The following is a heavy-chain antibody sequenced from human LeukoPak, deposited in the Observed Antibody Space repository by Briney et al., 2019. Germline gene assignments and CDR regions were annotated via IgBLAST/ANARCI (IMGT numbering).Heavy chain of an antibody. D-gene: IGHD3-22*01. Sequence: GASVKVSCKASGYTFTSYAMHWVRQAPGQRLEWMGWINAGNGNTKYSQKFQGRVTITRDTSTSTAYMELSSLRSEDTAVYYCARGGDYYDSSGYTDYWGQGTLVTVSS. CDR3: ARGGDYYDSSGYTDY. CDR1: GYTFTSYA. V-gene: IGHV1-3*01. CDR2: INAGNGNT. J-gene: IGHJ4*02.